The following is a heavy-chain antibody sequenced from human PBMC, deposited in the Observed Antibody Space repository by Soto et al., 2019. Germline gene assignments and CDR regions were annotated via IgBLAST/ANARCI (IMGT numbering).Heavy chain of an antibody. Sequence: HPGGSLRLSCAASGFTFSSYAMSWVRQAPGKGLEWVSAISGSGGSTYYADSVKGRFTISRDNSKNTLYLQMNSLRAEDTAVYYCAKVGGYCSSTSCLYDYWGQGTLVTVSS. CDR1: GFTFSSYA. CDR2: ISGSGGST. J-gene: IGHJ4*02. V-gene: IGHV3-23*01. CDR3: AKVGGYCSSTSCLYDY. D-gene: IGHD2-2*01.